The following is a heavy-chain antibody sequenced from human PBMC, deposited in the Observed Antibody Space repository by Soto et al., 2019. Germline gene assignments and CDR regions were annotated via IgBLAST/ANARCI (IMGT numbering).Heavy chain of an antibody. CDR2: ISAYNGNT. D-gene: IGHD3-3*01. J-gene: IGHJ5*02. Sequence: ASVKVSCKASGYTFTSYGISWVRQAPGQGLEWMGWISAYNGNTNYAQKLQGRVTMTTGTSTSTAYMELRSLRSDDTAVYYCARGPLSYYDFWSGYSNWFDPWGQGTLVTVS. CDR1: GYTFTSYG. CDR3: ARGPLSYYDFWSGYSNWFDP. V-gene: IGHV1-18*01.